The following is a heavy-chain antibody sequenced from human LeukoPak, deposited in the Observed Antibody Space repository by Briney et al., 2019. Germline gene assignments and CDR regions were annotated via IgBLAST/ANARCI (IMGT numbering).Heavy chain of an antibody. Sequence: ASVKVSCKASGYTFTGYYMHWVRQAPGQGLEWMGWISPNSGGTNYAQKFQGRVTMTRDTSISTAYMELSRLRSDDTAVYYCARERIAARRGTPGYWGQGTLVTVSS. CDR1: GYTFTGYY. J-gene: IGHJ4*02. D-gene: IGHD6-6*01. CDR3: ARERIAARRGTPGY. CDR2: ISPNSGGT. V-gene: IGHV1-2*02.